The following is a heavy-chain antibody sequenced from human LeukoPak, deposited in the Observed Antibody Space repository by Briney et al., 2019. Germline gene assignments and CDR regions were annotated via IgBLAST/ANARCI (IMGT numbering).Heavy chain of an antibody. D-gene: IGHD3-3*01. V-gene: IGHV3-30*03. Sequence: GGSLRLSCAASGFTFSSYGMHWVRQAPGKGLEWVAVISYDGSNKYYADSVKGRFTISRDNSKNTLYLQMNSLRAEDTAVYYCARGDDDVWSGYYLYYYYYGMDVWGQGTTVTVSS. J-gene: IGHJ6*02. CDR2: ISYDGSNK. CDR1: GFTFSSYG. CDR3: ARGDDDVWSGYYLYYYYYGMDV.